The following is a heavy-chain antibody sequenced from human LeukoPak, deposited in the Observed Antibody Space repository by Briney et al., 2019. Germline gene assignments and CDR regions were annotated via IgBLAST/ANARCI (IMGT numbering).Heavy chain of an antibody. CDR3: ARGGSSSPPYWFDP. CDR1: DVSISNYY. J-gene: IGHJ5*02. Sequence: SETLSLTCTVSDVSISNYYWTWIRQPAGKGLEWIGRLYIGRDTDYNPSLKSRVTMSVDTSKNQFSLKLSSVTAADTAVYYCARGGSSSPPYWFDPWGQGTLVTVSS. D-gene: IGHD6-6*01. V-gene: IGHV4-4*07. CDR2: LYIGRDT.